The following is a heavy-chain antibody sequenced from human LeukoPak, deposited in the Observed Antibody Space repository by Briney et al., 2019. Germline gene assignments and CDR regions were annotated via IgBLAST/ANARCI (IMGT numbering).Heavy chain of an antibody. CDR1: GGSIDSYY. CDR3: ARVYQSAEYYFDY. V-gene: IGHV4-59*01. J-gene: IGHJ4*02. CDR2: IYYTRST. Sequence: SETLSLTCTVAGGSIDSYYWSWIRQPPGKGLEWIGYIYYTRSTEYHPSLKSRVTISLDTSKNQFSLKLTSVTAADTAVYYCARVYQSAEYYFDYCGQGNLVSVSS. D-gene: IGHD2-2*01.